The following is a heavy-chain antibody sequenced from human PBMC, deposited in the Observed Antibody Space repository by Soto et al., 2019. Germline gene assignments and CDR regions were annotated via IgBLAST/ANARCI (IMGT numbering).Heavy chain of an antibody. Sequence: GSLRLSCAASGFTFEDHGMTWVRQVPGKGLEWVAEINWSGSSTSYADSVKGRFTISRDNAKNSLYLQMNSLRTEDTALYFCSRDGGVAVAVDASDIWGQGTMVTVS. CDR2: INWSGSST. CDR1: GFTFEDHG. D-gene: IGHD6-19*01. V-gene: IGHV3-20*04. J-gene: IGHJ3*02. CDR3: SRDGGVAVAVDASDI.